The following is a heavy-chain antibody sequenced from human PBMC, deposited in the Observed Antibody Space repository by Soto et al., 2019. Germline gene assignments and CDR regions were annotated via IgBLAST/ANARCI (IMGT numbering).Heavy chain of an antibody. Sequence: QAQLVESGGGVVQPGRSLRLSCAASELPFTDYSMHWVRQTADKGLEWVAFISHDGRNTFYSDSVKGRFTISRDDSRSMLLLQMSCVTVEDTAIYYCAVDGVPTSSFPYYYFRFWGRGTLVTVSS. CDR3: AVDGVPTSSFPYYYFRF. CDR2: ISHDGRNT. V-gene: IGHV3-30*04. CDR1: ELPFTDYS. D-gene: IGHD2-21*01. J-gene: IGHJ4*02.